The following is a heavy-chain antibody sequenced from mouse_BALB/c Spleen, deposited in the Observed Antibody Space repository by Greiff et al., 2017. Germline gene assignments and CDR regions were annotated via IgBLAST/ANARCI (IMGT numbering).Heavy chain of an antibody. Sequence: QVQLQQSGAELVKPGASVKLSCKASGYTFTSYYMYWVKQRPGQGLEWIGEINPSNGGTNFNEKFKSKATLTVDKSSSTAYMQLSSLTSEDSAVYYCTRGWDVDYAMDYWGQGTSVTVSS. CDR2: INPSNGGT. J-gene: IGHJ4*01. V-gene: IGHV1S81*02. D-gene: IGHD4-1*01. CDR3: TRGWDVDYAMDY. CDR1: GYTFTSYY.